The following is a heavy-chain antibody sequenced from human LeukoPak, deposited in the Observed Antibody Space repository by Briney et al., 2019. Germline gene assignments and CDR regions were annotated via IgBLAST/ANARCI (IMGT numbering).Heavy chain of an antibody. CDR2: IYYRGST. D-gene: IGHD6-6*01. V-gene: IGHV4-39*07. CDR1: GGSISSSRYY. CDR3: ARVDPDSSSTLEVFDY. Sequence: SETLSLTCTVSGGSISSSRYYWGWIRQPPGKGLEWIGTIYYRGSTYYSPSLKSRVTISVDTSKNQFSLKLSSVTAADTAVYYCARVDPDSSSTLEVFDYWGQGTLVTVSS. J-gene: IGHJ4*02.